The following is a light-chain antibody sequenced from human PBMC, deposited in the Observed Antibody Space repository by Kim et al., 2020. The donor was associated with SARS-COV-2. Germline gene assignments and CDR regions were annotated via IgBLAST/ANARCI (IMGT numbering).Light chain of an antibody. V-gene: IGLV3-19*01. CDR3: KSRDSSGNRLM. Sequence: SSELTQDPAVSVALGQTVRITCQGDSLRSYYASWYQQKPGQAPTLVTYGKNNRPSGIPDRFSGSNSGNTASLIITGAQAEDEADYYCKSRDSSGNRLMFGGGTQLTVL. J-gene: IGLJ3*02. CDR1: SLRSYY. CDR2: GKN.